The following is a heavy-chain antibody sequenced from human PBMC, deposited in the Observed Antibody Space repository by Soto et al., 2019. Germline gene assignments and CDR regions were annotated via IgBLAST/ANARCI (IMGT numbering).Heavy chain of an antibody. CDR1: GGSISSSSYY. Sequence: PSETLSLTCTVSGGSISSSSYYWGWIRQPPGKGLEWIGSIYYSGSTYYNPSLKSRVTISVDTSKNQFSLKLSSVTAPDTAVYYCARHTPAISISDHWGQGTLVTVSS. D-gene: IGHD2-15*01. CDR2: IYYSGST. J-gene: IGHJ4*02. CDR3: ARHTPAISISDH. V-gene: IGHV4-39*01.